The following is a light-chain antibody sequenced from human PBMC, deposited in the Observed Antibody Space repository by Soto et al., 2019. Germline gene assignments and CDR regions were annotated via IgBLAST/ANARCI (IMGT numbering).Light chain of an antibody. J-gene: IGKJ4*01. Sequence: DIVMTQSPLSLPVTPGEPASISCRSSQSLLHSNGYNYLDWYLQKPGQSPQLLIYLGSNRASGVPDRFSGSGSGTDFTLKISRVDAEDVGVYYCMQDLPPPFGGGTKVEIK. CDR1: QSLLHSNGYNY. CDR2: LGS. V-gene: IGKV2-28*01. CDR3: MQDLPPP.